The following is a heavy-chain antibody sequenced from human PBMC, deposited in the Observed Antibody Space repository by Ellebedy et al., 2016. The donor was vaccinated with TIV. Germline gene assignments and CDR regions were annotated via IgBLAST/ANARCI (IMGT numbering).Heavy chain of an antibody. CDR1: GITFSSYW. D-gene: IGHD3-3*02. Sequence: PGGSLRLSCAASGITFSSYWMSWVRQAPGKGLEWVANVNQDGSGKNYANSVKGRFTISRDHAQNSLYLQMNSLRVEDTAVYYCAKDAFSRGDYWGQGTLVTVSS. V-gene: IGHV3-7*04. J-gene: IGHJ4*02. CDR2: VNQDGSGK. CDR3: AKDAFSRGDY.